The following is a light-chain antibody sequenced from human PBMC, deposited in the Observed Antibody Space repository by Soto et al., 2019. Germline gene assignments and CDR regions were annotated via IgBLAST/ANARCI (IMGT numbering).Light chain of an antibody. Sequence: DIQFTQSPSFLSASVGDRVTITCRASQGISSYLAWYQQKPGKAPKLLIYAASTLQSGVPSRFSGSGSGTEFTLTISSLQPEDFATYYCQQLNSYPHTLGGGTKVDIK. V-gene: IGKV1-9*01. CDR2: AAS. CDR1: QGISSY. CDR3: QQLNSYPHT. J-gene: IGKJ4*01.